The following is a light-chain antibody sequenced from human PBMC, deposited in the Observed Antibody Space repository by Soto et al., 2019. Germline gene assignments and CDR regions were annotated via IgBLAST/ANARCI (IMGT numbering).Light chain of an antibody. CDR1: QSVLYNSNNDSY. Sequence: DIVMTQTPDSLAVSLGERATINCKSSQSVLYNSNNDSYLTWYQQKPGQSPRVLIYWASTRESGVPDRFSGSGSGTDLTLTISSLQAEDGAVYYCQQYYSIPWTFGQGTKVEIK. V-gene: IGKV4-1*01. CDR3: QQYYSIPWT. J-gene: IGKJ1*01. CDR2: WAS.